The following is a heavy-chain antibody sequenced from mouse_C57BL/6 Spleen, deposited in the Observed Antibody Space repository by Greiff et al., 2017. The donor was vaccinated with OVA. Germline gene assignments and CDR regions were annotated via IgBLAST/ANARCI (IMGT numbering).Heavy chain of an antibody. J-gene: IGHJ4*01. V-gene: IGHV1-42*01. CDR1: GYSFTGYY. Sequence: VHVKQSGPELVKPGASVKISCKASGYSFTGYYMNWVKQSPEKSLEWIGEINPSTGGTTYNQKFKAKATLTVDKSSSTAYMQLKSLTSEDSAVYYCARGVMDYWGQGTSVTVSS. CDR3: ARGVMDY. CDR2: INPSTGGT.